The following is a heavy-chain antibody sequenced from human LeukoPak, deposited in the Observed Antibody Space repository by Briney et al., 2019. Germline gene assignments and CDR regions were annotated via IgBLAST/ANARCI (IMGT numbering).Heavy chain of an antibody. CDR3: AKQGPRYDRAEDY. CDR1: RFTFSSYA. Sequence: GGSPRLSCAASRFTFSSYAMSWVRQAPGKGLEWVSAISGSGGSTYHAGSVKGRFTISRDNSKNTLYLQMNSLRAEDTAVYYCAKQGPRYDRAEDYWGQGTLVTVSS. D-gene: IGHD3-16*02. V-gene: IGHV3-23*01. J-gene: IGHJ4*02. CDR2: ISGSGGST.